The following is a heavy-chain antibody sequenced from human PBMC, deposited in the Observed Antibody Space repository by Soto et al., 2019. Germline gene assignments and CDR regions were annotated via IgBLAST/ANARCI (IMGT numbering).Heavy chain of an antibody. V-gene: IGHV3-23*01. Sequence: PGGSLRLSCAASGFTFSNYAMGWVRQAPGKGLEWVSGISSSGGSTYYADSVKGRFTISRDNSKNTLYLQMNSLRAEDTAVYYCAKRYAGSGGSNDFDYWGQGTLVTVSS. CDR1: GFTFSNYA. CDR3: AKRYAGSGGSNDFDY. D-gene: IGHD2-15*01. CDR2: ISSSGGST. J-gene: IGHJ4*02.